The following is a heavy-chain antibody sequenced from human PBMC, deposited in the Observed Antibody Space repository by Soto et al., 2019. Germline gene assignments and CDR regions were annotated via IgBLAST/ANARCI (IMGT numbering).Heavy chain of an antibody. J-gene: IGHJ4*02. CDR3: VRGRDSGLYYFDS. V-gene: IGHV3-13*01. Sequence: EVQLVESGGDLVQPGGSLRLSCAASGFTFGIYDMHWVRQATGKGLEWVSTINTAGDTYSPGSVKGRFTISRENAKNSLYLQINSLRVDDTAVYFCVRGRDSGLYYFDSWGQGTLVTVSS. D-gene: IGHD2-21*01. CDR1: GFTFGIYD. CDR2: INTAGDT.